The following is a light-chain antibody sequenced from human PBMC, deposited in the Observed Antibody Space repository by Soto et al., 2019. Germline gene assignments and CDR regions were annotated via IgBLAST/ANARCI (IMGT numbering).Light chain of an antibody. CDR1: QSVSSS. V-gene: IGKV3-15*01. J-gene: IGKJ2*01. CDR3: QQHYSCRYT. CDR2: GAS. Sequence: ETVMTQSPATLSVSPGERGTLSCRASQSVSSSLAWYQQKPGQAPRLLIYGASTRATGIPRRFSGRGSGTEFTLTVSTLQSEDVAVYYCQQHYSCRYTVRRGTKLQIK.